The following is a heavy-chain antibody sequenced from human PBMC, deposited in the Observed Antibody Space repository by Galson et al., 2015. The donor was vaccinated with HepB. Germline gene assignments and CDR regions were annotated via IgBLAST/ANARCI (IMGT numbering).Heavy chain of an antibody. CDR3: VRQYDTSGYYPY. J-gene: IGHJ4*02. V-gene: IGHV1-69*05. D-gene: IGHD3-22*01. CDR1: GGTFSTHT. Sequence: SVKVSCKASGGTFSTHTISWVRQAPGQGLDWMGWIISIFGSANYAQKFQGRVTITTDESKSTIYMELTSLRSEDTAVYYCVRQYDTSGYYPYWGQGTLVTVSS. CDR2: IISIFGSA.